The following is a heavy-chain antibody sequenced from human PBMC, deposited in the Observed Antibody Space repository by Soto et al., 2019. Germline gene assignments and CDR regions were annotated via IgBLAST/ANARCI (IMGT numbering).Heavy chain of an antibody. CDR1: GGSISSSNW. Sequence: GTLYLTCAVSGGSISSSNWWIWFRQPPGKGLEWIGEIYHSGSTNYNPSLKSRVTISVDKSKNQFSLKLSSVTAADTAVYYCAGRKEYSSSDNYYYYGMDVWGQGTTVTVSS. D-gene: IGHD6-6*01. CDR3: AGRKEYSSSDNYYYYGMDV. CDR2: IYHSGST. J-gene: IGHJ6*02. V-gene: IGHV4-4*02.